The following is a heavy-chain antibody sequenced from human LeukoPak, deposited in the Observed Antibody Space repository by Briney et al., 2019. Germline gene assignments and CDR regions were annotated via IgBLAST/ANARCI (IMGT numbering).Heavy chain of an antibody. CDR3: AKGRGSPYYFEY. CDR2: ISGSGAST. J-gene: IGHJ4*02. D-gene: IGHD1-26*01. Sequence: PGGSLRLSCAASGFTFSSYAMTWVRQAPGKGLEWVSAISGSGASTYYADSVKSRFTISRDNSKNTLYLQMNSLRAEDTAVYYCAKGRGSPYYFEYWGQGTLVTVSS. V-gene: IGHV3-23*01. CDR1: GFTFSSYA.